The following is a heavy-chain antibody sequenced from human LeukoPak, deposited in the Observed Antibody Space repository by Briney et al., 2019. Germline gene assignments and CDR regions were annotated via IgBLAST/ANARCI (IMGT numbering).Heavy chain of an antibody. D-gene: IGHD2-2*01. CDR2: INWNGDST. CDR3: ARAVYCSSTSCSYLY. Sequence: PGGSLRLSCAASGFPFDDYGMSWVRQAPGKGLEWVSGINWNGDSTGYADSVKGRFTISRDNAKKSLYLQMNSLRAEDTALYYCARAVYCSSTSCSYLYWGQGTLVTVSS. J-gene: IGHJ4*02. CDR1: GFPFDDYG. V-gene: IGHV3-20*04.